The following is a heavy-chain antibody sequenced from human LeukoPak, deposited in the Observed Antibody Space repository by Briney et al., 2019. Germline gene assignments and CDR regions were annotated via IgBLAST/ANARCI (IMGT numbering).Heavy chain of an antibody. J-gene: IGHJ6*03. V-gene: IGHV4-34*01. CDR2: INHSGST. Sequence: PSETLSLTCTVSGGSISSYYWSWIRQPPGKGQEWIGEINHSGSTNYNPSLKSRVTISVDTSKNQFSLKLSSVTAADTAVYYCARVGLDVVVPAALPRYYYYMDVWGKGTTVTGSS. D-gene: IGHD2-2*01. CDR3: ARVGLDVVVPAALPRYYYYMDV. CDR1: GGSISSYY.